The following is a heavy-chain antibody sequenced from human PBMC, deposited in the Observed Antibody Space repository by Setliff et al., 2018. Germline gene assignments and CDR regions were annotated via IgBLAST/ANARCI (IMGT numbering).Heavy chain of an antibody. V-gene: IGHV4-30-2*01. CDR2: IYHTGSA. D-gene: IGHD5-18*01. Sequence: NPSETLSLTCTVSGGSINSLGYSWSWIRQPPGKGLVWIGYIYHTGSAYYNPSLKSRVTISVDKSKNHFSLKLSSVSAADTAMYYCARSYSYGYPGYWGQGTLVTVSS. J-gene: IGHJ4*02. CDR3: ARSYSYGYPGY. CDR1: GGSINSLGYS.